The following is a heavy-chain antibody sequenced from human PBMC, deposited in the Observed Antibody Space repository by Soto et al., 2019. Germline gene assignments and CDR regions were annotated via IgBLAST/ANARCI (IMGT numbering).Heavy chain of an antibody. D-gene: IGHD3-3*01. J-gene: IGHJ4*02. CDR1: GFTFSNIW. Sequence: EVQLVESGGGLVKPGGSLRLSCAASGFTFSNIWMSWVRQAPGKGLEWVGRIKTNIIGGATDYAAPLKGRFIISRDDSKNTLSLQMKTLKTEDTAVYYCTALWYYTESSGYWGQGTLVTVSS. CDR2: IKTNIIGGAT. V-gene: IGHV3-15*01. CDR3: TALWYYTESSGY.